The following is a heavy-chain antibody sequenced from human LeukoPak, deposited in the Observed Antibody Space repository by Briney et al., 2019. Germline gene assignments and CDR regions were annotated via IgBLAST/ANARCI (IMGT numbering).Heavy chain of an antibody. J-gene: IGHJ4*02. D-gene: IGHD5-24*01. Sequence: GGSLRLSCTASGFTFSDYAMSWVRQAPGKGLEWVSGISGSGGSIRYADSVKGRFIISRDNSKNTLYLQMNSLRAEDTAVYYCAKGGDGYNYYFDSGGQEPLVTVPS. CDR2: ISGSGGSI. V-gene: IGHV3-23*01. CDR1: GFTFSDYA. CDR3: AKGGDGYNYYFDS.